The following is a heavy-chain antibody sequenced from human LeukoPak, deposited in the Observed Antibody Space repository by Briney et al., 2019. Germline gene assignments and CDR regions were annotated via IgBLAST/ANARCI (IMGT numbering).Heavy chain of an antibody. Sequence: ASVKVSCKASGYTFTSYDINWVRQATGQGLEWMGWMNPNNGNTNYAQKLQGRVTMTTDTSTSTAYMELRSLRSDDTAVYYCARESRYSSSSSFDYWGQGTLVTVSS. J-gene: IGHJ4*02. CDR1: GYTFTSYD. CDR3: ARESRYSSSSSFDY. CDR2: MNPNNGNT. V-gene: IGHV1-18*01. D-gene: IGHD6-6*01.